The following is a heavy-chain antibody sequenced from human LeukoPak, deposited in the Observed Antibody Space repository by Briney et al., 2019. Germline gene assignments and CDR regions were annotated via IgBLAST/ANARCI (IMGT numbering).Heavy chain of an antibody. CDR1: GYTFTSYG. CDR3: ARGGDPNYYDSSGLGY. CDR2: ISAYNGNT. V-gene: IGHV1-18*01. D-gene: IGHD3-22*01. Sequence: ASVKVSCKASGYTFTSYGISWVRQAPGQGLEWIGWISAYNGNTNYAQKLQGRVTMTTDTSTSTAYMELRSLRSDDTAVYYCARGGDPNYYDSSGLGYWGQGTLVTVSS. J-gene: IGHJ4*02.